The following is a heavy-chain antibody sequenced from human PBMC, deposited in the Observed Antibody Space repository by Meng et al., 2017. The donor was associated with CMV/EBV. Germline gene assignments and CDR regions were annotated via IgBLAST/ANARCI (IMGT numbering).Heavy chain of an antibody. Sequence: SETLSLTCTVSGGSISSSSYYWGWIRQPPGKGLEWIGSIYYSGSTYYNPSLKSRVTISVDTSKNQFSLKLSSVTAADTAVHYCARGIIAAAASSVDYYYYGMDVWGQGTTVTVSS. D-gene: IGHD6-13*01. CDR3: ARGIIAAAASSVDYYYYGMDV. CDR1: GGSISSSSYY. CDR2: IYYSGST. J-gene: IGHJ6*02. V-gene: IGHV4-39*07.